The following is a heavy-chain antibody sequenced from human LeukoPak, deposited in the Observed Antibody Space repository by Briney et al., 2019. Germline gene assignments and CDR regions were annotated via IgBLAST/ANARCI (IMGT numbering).Heavy chain of an antibody. D-gene: IGHD3-22*01. J-gene: IGHJ4*02. V-gene: IGHV1-69*13. CDR2: SIPSFGTA. CDR3: AIFRGGYDSSGYYPYYFDY. CDR1: GGTFSSYA. Sequence: SVKVSCKASGGTFSSYAISWVRQAPGLGLEWMGGSIPSFGTANYAQKFQGRVTITADESTSTAYMELSSLRSEDTAVYYCAIFRGGYDSSGYYPYYFDYWGQGTLVTVSS.